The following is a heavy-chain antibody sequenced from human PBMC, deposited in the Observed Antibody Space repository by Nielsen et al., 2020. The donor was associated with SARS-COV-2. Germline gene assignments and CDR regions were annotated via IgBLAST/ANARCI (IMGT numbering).Heavy chain of an antibody. V-gene: IGHV3-30*18. CDR3: AKEHLVDRALIMYYVDS. CDR1: GFTFSSYG. J-gene: IGHJ4*02. Sequence: GESLNLACAASGFTFSSYGIHWARQAPAKGLEWVAVASSDGSKNYYADSVKGRFTISRDNSKNTLYLQMNSLRAEDTAVYFCAKEHLVDRALIMYYVDSWGQGTLVTVSS. CDR2: ASSDGSKN. D-gene: IGHD2-8*01.